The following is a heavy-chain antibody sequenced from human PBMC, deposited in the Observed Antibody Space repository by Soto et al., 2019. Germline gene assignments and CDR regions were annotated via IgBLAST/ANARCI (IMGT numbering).Heavy chain of an antibody. V-gene: IGHV3-30*18. D-gene: IGHD1-1*01. Sequence: GSLRLSCAASGFTFSSYGMHWVRQAPGKGLEWVAVISYDGSNKYYADSVKGRFTISRDNSKNTLYLQMNSLRAEDTAVYYCANTERVDYWGQGTLVTVSS. J-gene: IGHJ4*02. CDR3: ANTERVDY. CDR1: GFTFSSYG. CDR2: ISYDGSNK.